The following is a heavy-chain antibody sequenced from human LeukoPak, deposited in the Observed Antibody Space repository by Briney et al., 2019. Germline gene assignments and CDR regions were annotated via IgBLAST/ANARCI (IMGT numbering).Heavy chain of an antibody. CDR3: TRPIEGGDH. CDR1: GSTFSGSA. V-gene: IGHV3-73*01. Sequence: GGSLRLSCAASGSTFSGSAMHWVRQASGKGLEWVGRIRSKVNSYATAYAASVQGRFTISRDDSKNTTYLQMNSLKTEDTAVYYCTRPIEGGDHWGQGTLVTVSS. CDR2: IRSKVNSYAT. D-gene: IGHD3-16*01. J-gene: IGHJ4*02.